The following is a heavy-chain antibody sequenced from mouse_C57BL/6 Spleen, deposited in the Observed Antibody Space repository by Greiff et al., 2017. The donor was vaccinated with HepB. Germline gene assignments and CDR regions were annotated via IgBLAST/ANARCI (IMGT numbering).Heavy chain of an antibody. V-gene: IGHV1-19*01. CDR1: GYTFTDYY. Sequence: VQLKESGPVLVKPGASVKMSCKASGYTFTDYYMNWVKQSHGKSLEWIGVINPYNGGTSYNQKFKGKATLTVDKSSSTAYMELNSLTSEDSAVYYCARWGTWSYWGQGTTLTVSS. CDR2: INPYNGGT. J-gene: IGHJ2*01. D-gene: IGHD3-3*01. CDR3: ARWGTWSY.